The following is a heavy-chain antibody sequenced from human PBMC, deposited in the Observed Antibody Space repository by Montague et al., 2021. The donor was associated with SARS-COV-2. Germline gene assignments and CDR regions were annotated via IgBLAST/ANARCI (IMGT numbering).Heavy chain of an antibody. CDR2: IYDSGST. CDR1: GGSISSYY. CDR3: ARHRRSRYGNFDY. Sequence: SETLSLTCTVSGGSISSYYWSWIRQPPGGGLEWIGYIYDSGSTNYKSSLKSRVTISVDTSKNQFSLKLNSVTAADTAVYYCARHRRSRYGNFDYWGQGTLVTVSS. D-gene: IGHD1-1*01. J-gene: IGHJ4*02. V-gene: IGHV4-59*08.